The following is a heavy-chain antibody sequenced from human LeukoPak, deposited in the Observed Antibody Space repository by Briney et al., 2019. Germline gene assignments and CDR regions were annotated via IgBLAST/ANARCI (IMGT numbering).Heavy chain of an antibody. Sequence: PSETLSLTCTVSGGSISSYYWSWIRQPPGKGLEWIGYIYYSGSTNYNPSLKSRVTISVDTSKNQFSLKLSSVTAADTAVYYCARGFYDSGSYYNLDFWGQGTLVTVSS. V-gene: IGHV4-59*01. D-gene: IGHD3-10*01. CDR1: GGSISSYY. CDR3: ARGFYDSGSYYNLDF. CDR2: IYYSGST. J-gene: IGHJ4*02.